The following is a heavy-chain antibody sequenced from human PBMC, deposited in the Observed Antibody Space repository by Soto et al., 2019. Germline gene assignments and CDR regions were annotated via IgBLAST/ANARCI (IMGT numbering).Heavy chain of an antibody. J-gene: IGHJ4*02. Sequence: XGSLRLSWSAAGFTFSSYTMHWVRQAPGKGLEYVSGIRGNGDPPFYAESVKGRFTISRDNSKNKLYLQMSSLGADDTAVYYCVKSRGGNNFDFFYWGQGALVTVSS. D-gene: IGHD5-12*01. CDR2: IRGNGDPP. CDR3: VKSRGGNNFDFFY. CDR1: GFTFSSYT. V-gene: IGHV3-64D*06.